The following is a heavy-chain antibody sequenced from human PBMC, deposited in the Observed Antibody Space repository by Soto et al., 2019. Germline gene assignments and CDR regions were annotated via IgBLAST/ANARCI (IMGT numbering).Heavy chain of an antibody. D-gene: IGHD2-21*01. J-gene: IGHJ4*02. CDR3: AKGMGPVCGGECYSRLAAY. V-gene: IGHV3-23*01. CDR2: ISGDGSST. Sequence: GGSLRLSCAASGFTFSNYAMSWVRQSPGKGLEWVSIISGDGSSTIYADSVKGRFTISRDNSKNMLSLQMNSLRAEDTAVYYCAKGMGPVCGGECYSRLAAYWGQGTLVTVSS. CDR1: GFTFSNYA.